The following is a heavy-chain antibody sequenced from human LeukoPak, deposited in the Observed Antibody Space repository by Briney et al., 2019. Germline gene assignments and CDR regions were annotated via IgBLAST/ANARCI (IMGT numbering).Heavy chain of an antibody. Sequence: GESLKISCKGSGYSLTSYWIGWVRQMPGKGLEWVGIIYPGDSDTRYSPSFQGQVTISADKPISTAYLQWSSLKASDTAMYYCARLGYSYSDYYYYMDVWGKGTTVTVSS. CDR1: GYSLTSYW. V-gene: IGHV5-51*01. D-gene: IGHD5-18*01. CDR3: ARLGYSYSDYYYYMDV. J-gene: IGHJ6*03. CDR2: IYPGDSDT.